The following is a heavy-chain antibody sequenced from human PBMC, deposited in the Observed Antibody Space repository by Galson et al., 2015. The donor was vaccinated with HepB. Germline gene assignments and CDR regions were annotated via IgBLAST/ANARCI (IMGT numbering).Heavy chain of an antibody. CDR3: AKGSYDFWSGYYMD. V-gene: IGHV3-23*01. CDR1: GFTFSSYA. D-gene: IGHD3-3*01. CDR2: ISGSGGST. J-gene: IGHJ4*02. Sequence: SLRLSCAASGFTFSSYAMSWVRQAPGKGLEWVSAISGSGGSTYYADSVKGRFTISRDNSKNTLYPQMNSLRAEDTAVYYCAKGSYDFWSGYYMDWGQGTLVTVSS.